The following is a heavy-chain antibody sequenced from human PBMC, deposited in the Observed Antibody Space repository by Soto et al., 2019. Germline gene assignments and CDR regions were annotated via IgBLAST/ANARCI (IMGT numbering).Heavy chain of an antibody. CDR2: IYYSGRT. V-gene: IGHV4-59*01. Sequence: PLSLTCTVSGGSMKSYYWSWIRQTPGKGLEWIGYIYYSGRTKHNPSLKSRVTISIHMYNNQFSLDLTSVTAAETAVYYCARDQIGQPGTFAVWGQGKMVTV. CDR3: ARDQIGQPGTFAV. CDR1: GGSMKSYY. D-gene: IGHD1-26*01. J-gene: IGHJ3*01.